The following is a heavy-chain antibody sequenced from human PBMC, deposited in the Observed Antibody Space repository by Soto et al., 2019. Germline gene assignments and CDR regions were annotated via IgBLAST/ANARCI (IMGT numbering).Heavy chain of an antibody. D-gene: IGHD3-10*01. CDR2: IRDRAYNYAT. CDR1: GFVFKDSS. J-gene: IGHJ4*02. CDR3: TRLISAAQDY. Sequence: EVLLVESGGGLVQPGGSLKLSCAASGFVFKDSSIHWVRQASGKGLEWVGRIRDRAYNYATAYAASVEGRFTISRDDSDNMAYLHMSSLKTEDTAIYYCTRLISAAQDYWGQGTLVTVSS. V-gene: IGHV3-73*01.